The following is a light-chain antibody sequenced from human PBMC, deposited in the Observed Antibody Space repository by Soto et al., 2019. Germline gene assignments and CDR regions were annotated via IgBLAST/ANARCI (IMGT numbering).Light chain of an antibody. CDR2: DAS. J-gene: IGKJ3*01. CDR1: QDISNE. CDR3: QQDDNLPFT. V-gene: IGKV1-33*01. Sequence: DTQMTQSPSSLSASVGDRVTITCQASQDISNELNCYQQKPGQAPKLLIYDASDLQTVVASRFSGSGSGTDFTFTISSMQPEDVATSSCQQDDNLPFTFGPGTKVEI.